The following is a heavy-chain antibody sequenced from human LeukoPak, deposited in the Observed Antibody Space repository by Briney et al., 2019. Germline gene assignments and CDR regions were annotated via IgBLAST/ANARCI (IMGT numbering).Heavy chain of an antibody. CDR3: ARTYYYDSSGYFYEYFQH. Sequence: GRSLRLSCAASGFTFSSYAMHWVRQAPGKGLEWVAVISYDGSNEYYADSVKGRFTISRDNSKNTLYLQMDSLRAEDTAVYYCARTYYYDSSGYFYEYFQHWGRGTLLTVSS. CDR1: GFTFSSYA. D-gene: IGHD3-22*01. V-gene: IGHV3-30-3*01. CDR2: ISYDGSNE. J-gene: IGHJ1*01.